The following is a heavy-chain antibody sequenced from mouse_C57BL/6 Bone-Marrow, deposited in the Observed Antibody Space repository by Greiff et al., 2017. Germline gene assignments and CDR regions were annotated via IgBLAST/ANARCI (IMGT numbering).Heavy chain of an antibody. CDR3: TGQGNPSYAMDY. J-gene: IGHJ4*01. CDR1: GFTFSNYW. Sequence: EVKVEESGGGLVQPGGSMKLSCVASGFTFSNYWMNWVRQSPEKGLEWVAQIRLKSDNYATHYAESVKGRFTISRDDSKSSVYLQMNNLRAEDTGIYYCTGQGNPSYAMDYWGQGTSVTVSS. V-gene: IGHV6-3*01. D-gene: IGHD3-3*01. CDR2: IRLKSDNYAT.